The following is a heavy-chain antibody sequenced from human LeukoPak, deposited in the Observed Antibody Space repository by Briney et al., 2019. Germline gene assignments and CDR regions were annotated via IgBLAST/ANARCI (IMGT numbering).Heavy chain of an antibody. CDR3: ATYGGFRGYDSSGYYY. D-gene: IGHD3-22*01. V-gene: IGHV1-24*01. CDR1: GYTLTELS. CDR2: FDPEDGET. Sequence: GASVKVSCKVSGYTLTELSMHWVRQAPGKGLEWMGGFDPEDGETIYAQKFQGRVTMTEDTSTDTAYMELSSLRSEDTAVYYCATYGGFRGYDSSGYYYWGQGTLVTVSS. J-gene: IGHJ4*02.